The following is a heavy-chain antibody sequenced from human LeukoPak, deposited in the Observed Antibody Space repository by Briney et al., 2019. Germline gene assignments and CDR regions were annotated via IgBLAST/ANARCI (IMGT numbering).Heavy chain of an antibody. CDR2: IYTSGST. D-gene: IGHD6-19*01. V-gene: IGHV4-4*07. CDR3: ARCSGIAVAGTGAFDI. CDR1: GGSISSYY. Sequence: SETLSLTCTVSGGSISSYYWSWIRQPAGKGLEWIGRIYTSGSTNYNPSLKSRVTMSVDTSKNQFSLKLSSVTAADTAVYYCARCSGIAVAGTGAFDIWGQGTMVTVSS. J-gene: IGHJ3*02.